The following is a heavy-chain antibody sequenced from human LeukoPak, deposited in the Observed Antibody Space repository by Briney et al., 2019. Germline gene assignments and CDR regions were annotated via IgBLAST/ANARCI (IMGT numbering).Heavy chain of an antibody. V-gene: IGHV4-34*01. CDR1: GGSFSGYY. Sequence: SETLSLTCAVYGGSFSGYYWSWIRQPPGKGLEWIGEINHSGSTNYNPSLKSRVTISVDTSKNQFSLKLSSVTAADTAVYYCAGTYYYDSSGYYPEYFQHWGQGTLVTVSS. J-gene: IGHJ1*01. D-gene: IGHD3-22*01. CDR3: AGTYYYDSSGYYPEYFQH. CDR2: INHSGST.